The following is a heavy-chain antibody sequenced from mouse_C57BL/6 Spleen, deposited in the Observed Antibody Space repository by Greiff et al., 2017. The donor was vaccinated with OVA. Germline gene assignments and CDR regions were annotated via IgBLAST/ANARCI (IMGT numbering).Heavy chain of an antibody. Sequence: EVMLVESGGDLVKPGGSLKLSCAASGFTFSSYGMSWVRQTPDKRLEWVATISSGGSYTYYPDSVKGRFTISRDNAKNTLYLQMSSLKSEDTAMYYCARHDGYYDYWGQGTLVTVSA. CDR2: ISSGGSYT. V-gene: IGHV5-6*01. J-gene: IGHJ3*01. CDR3: ARHDGYYDY. CDR1: GFTFSSYG. D-gene: IGHD2-3*01.